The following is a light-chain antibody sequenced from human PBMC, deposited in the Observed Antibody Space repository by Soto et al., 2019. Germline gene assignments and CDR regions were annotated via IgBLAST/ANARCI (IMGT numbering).Light chain of an antibody. CDR3: QSYDSSLSGSHV. CDR2: DVS. V-gene: IGLV2-11*01. J-gene: IGLJ1*01. CDR1: SSDVDDYNY. Sequence: QSALTQPRSVSGSPGQSVTISCTGTSSDVDDYNYVSWFQQHPGKAPKLMIYDVSERPSGVPDRFSGSKSGNTASLTISGLQAEDEADYYCQSYDSSLSGSHVFGTGTKVTVL.